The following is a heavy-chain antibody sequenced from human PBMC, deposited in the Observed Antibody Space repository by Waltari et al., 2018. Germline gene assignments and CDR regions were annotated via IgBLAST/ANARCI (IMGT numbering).Heavy chain of an antibody. D-gene: IGHD6-19*01. CDR2: IYYSGST. J-gene: IGHJ4*02. CDR1: GGSISSHY. CDR3: ARVTSSGWYQN. V-gene: IGHV4-59*11. Sequence: QVQLQESGPGLVKPSETLSLTCTVSGGSISSHYWSWIRQPPGKGLEWIGYIYYSGSTNYNPSLKSRVTISVDTSKNQFSLKLSSVTAADTAVYYCARVTSSGWYQNWGQGTLVTVSS.